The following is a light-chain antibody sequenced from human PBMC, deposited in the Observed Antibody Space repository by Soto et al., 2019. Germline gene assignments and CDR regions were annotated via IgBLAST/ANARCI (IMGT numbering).Light chain of an antibody. J-gene: IGKJ1*01. Sequence: EIVLTQSPGTLSLSPGERATLSCRASQSVNSRYLAWYQQKAGQAPRLLIYGASSGATGIPDRFSGSGSGTDFTLTISRLEPEDFAVYYCQQYGSSGTFGQGNKVDIK. CDR2: GAS. CDR3: QQYGSSGT. V-gene: IGKV3-20*01. CDR1: QSVNSRY.